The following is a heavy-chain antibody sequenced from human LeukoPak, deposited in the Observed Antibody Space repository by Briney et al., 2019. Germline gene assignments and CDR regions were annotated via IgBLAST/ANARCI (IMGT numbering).Heavy chain of an antibody. CDR3: AKSRGIGVRAFDI. CDR1: GFVFEDFA. V-gene: IGHV3-9*01. D-gene: IGHD3-3*01. Sequence: GRSLRLSCAASGFVFEDFAMSWVRQVPGKGLEWVSDISWNSDRKHYADSVKGRFTISRDNAKKSLYLEMNSLRVEDTAFYCAKSRGIGVRAFDIWGQGTMVTVSS. J-gene: IGHJ3*02. CDR2: ISWNSDRK.